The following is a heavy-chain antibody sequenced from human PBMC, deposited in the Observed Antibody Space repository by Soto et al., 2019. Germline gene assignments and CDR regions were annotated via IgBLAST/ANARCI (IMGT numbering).Heavy chain of an antibody. J-gene: IGHJ3*01. CDR2: ILYDGSNQ. CDR1: GFTFSPYG. V-gene: IGHV3-30*18. Sequence: QVHLVESGGGVVQPGTSLRLSCAASGFTFSPYGMHWVRQAPGKGLEWVSLILYDGSNQYYVDAVQGRFTISRDNYKNTLYLQMTSLCTEDTAVYYCAKVRGNFYADDGFDVWGQGTMVTVSS. D-gene: IGHD4-17*01. CDR3: AKVRGNFYADDGFDV.